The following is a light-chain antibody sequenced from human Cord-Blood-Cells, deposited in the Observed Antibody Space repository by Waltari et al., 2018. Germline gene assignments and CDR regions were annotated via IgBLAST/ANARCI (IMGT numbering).Light chain of an antibody. V-gene: IGLV2-23*01. J-gene: IGLJ1*01. CDR1: SSDVGSYNL. Sequence: SALTQPASVSASPGQSITIPCTGTSSDVGSYNLVSWYQQSPGKAPKLKLYEGSKRPSGVSKLFSGSKSGNTASLTISGLQSEAEADYSCCSYAGRNTYAFGTGTKVTVL. CDR2: EGS. CDR3: CSYAGRNTYA.